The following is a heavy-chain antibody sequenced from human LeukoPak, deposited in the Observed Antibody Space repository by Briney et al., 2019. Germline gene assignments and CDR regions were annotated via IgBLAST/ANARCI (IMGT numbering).Heavy chain of an antibody. CDR2: IKHSGST. CDR1: GAPFGGFY. V-gene: IGHV4-34*01. D-gene: IGHD2-2*01. Sequence: SEPLSLPCAVHGAPFGGFYWSWVRQPPGKGMGWIGEIKHSGSTNYNPCRKSRLTISVDTSKIQFSLKLSSVTAADTAVYYCARGETVVVPAATGAYYYYGMDVWGQGTTVTVSS. CDR3: ARGETVVVPAATGAYYYYGMDV. J-gene: IGHJ6*02.